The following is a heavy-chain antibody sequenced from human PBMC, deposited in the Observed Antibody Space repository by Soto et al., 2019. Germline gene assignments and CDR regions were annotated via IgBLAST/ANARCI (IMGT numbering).Heavy chain of an antibody. CDR1: GGSISSYY. CDR2: IYSSGST. V-gene: IGHV4-4*07. Sequence: QVQLQESGPGLVKPSETLSLTCTVSGGSISSYYWSWIRQPAGKGLEWIGRIYSSGSTNYNDSLKSRLPWSVDTSKNRFSLVMTAVTAADTGVYYCASRATGASSHGMDVWGHGARVTGSS. J-gene: IGHJ6*02. CDR3: ASRATGASSHGMDV. D-gene: IGHD2-8*02.